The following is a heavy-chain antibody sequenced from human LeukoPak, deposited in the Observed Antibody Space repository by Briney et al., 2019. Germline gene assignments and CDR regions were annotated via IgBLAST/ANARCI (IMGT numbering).Heavy chain of an antibody. D-gene: IGHD6-13*01. CDR1: GFTFDDYG. CDR2: INWNGGST. V-gene: IGHV3-20*04. CDR3: ARVRAAAGDYYFDY. J-gene: IGHJ4*02. Sequence: PGGTLRLSCAASGFTFDDYGMSWVRQAPGKGLEWVSGINWNGGSTGYADSVKGRFTISRDNAKNSLYLQMNSLRAEDTALYYCARVRAAAGDYYFDYWGQGTLVTVSS.